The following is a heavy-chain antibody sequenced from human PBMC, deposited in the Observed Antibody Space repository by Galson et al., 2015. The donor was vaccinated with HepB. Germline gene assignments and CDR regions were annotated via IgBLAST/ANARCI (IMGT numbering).Heavy chain of an antibody. Sequence: SLRLSCAASGFTFSGSGIHWVRQAPGKGLEWVGRIRNGANYYATAYAPSVRGRFTVSGDDLKSTAYLQMNSLTPEDTAVYYCTRPGYGSSWFLDYAHGVDVWGQGTTVIVS. J-gene: IGHJ6*02. CDR3: TRPGYGSSWFLDYAHGVDV. CDR1: GFTFSGSG. CDR2: IRNGANYYAT. D-gene: IGHD3/OR15-3a*01. V-gene: IGHV3-73*01.